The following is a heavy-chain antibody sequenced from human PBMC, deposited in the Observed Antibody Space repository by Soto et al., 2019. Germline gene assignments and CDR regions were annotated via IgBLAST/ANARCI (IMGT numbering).Heavy chain of an antibody. J-gene: IGHJ3*02. CDR2: IKQDGSEK. CDR1: GFTFSSYW. Sequence: GGSLRLSCAASGFTFSSYWMSWVRQAPGKGLEWVANIKQDGSEKYYVDHVKGRFTISRDNAKNSLYLQMNSLRAEDTAVYYCARDVVAYCSGGSCYLANDAFDIWGQGTMVTVSS. V-gene: IGHV3-7*01. D-gene: IGHD2-15*01. CDR3: ARDVVAYCSGGSCYLANDAFDI.